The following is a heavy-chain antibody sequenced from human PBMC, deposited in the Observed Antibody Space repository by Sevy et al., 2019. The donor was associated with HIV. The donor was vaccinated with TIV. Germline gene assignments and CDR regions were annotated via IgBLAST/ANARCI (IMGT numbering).Heavy chain of an antibody. D-gene: IGHD1-26*01. CDR2: IKQDGYET. CDR3: VRDKEEGASVLDY. Sequence: GGSLRLSCATFGFNFRNSWMAWVRQTPGKGLEFLADIKQDGYETYYVDSVKGRFTISGDNAKNSLHLQMNSLRAEDTAMYFGVRDKEEGASVLDYWGQGTPVTVSS. CDR1: GFNFRNSW. V-gene: IGHV3-7*03. J-gene: IGHJ4*02.